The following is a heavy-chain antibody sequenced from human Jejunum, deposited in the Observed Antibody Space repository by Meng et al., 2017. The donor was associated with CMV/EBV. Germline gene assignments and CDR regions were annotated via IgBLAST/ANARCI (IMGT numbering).Heavy chain of an antibody. CDR3: ARAIDYGDPNWFDP. Sequence: SGFTFTSSSINWVRQAPGKGLEWLSYISGSSTYIYHADSVKGRFTISRDNAKNSVYLQMNSLRAEDTAVYYCARAIDYGDPNWFDPWGQGTLVTVSS. J-gene: IGHJ5*02. CDR1: GFTFTSSS. CDR2: ISGSSTYI. V-gene: IGHV3-21*01. D-gene: IGHD4-17*01.